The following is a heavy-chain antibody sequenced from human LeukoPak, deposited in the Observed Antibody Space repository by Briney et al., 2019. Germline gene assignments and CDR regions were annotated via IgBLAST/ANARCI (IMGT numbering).Heavy chain of an antibody. V-gene: IGHV3-21*01. J-gene: IGHJ3*02. Sequence: PGGSLRLSCAASGFTFSSYSMNWIRQAPGKGLEWVSSISSSSSYIYYADSVKGRFTISRDNAKNSLYLQMNSLRAEDTAVYYCAREPGSSSWQIIRIHAFDIWGQGTMVTVSS. CDR1: GFTFSSYS. D-gene: IGHD6-13*01. CDR3: AREPGSSSWQIIRIHAFDI. CDR2: ISSSSSYI.